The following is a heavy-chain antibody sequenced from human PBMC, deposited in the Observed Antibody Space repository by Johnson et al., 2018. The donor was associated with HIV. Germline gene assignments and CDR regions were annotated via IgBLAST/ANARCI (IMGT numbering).Heavy chain of an antibody. V-gene: IGHV3-64*04. J-gene: IGHJ3*02. D-gene: IGHD6-6*01. CDR1: GFTFSRYD. CDR2: ITNGGST. CDR3: AKVLGYSSSSRDAFDI. Sequence: QVQLVESGGGVVQPGESLRLSCAASGFTFSRYDMHWVRQAPGKGLEYVSGITNGGSTYSADSVKGRFTISRDNSKNTLYLQMNSLRAEDTAVYYCAKVLGYSSSSRDAFDIWGQGTMVTVSS.